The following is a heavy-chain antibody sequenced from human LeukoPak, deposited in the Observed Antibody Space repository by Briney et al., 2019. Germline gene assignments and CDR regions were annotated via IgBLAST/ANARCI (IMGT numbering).Heavy chain of an antibody. V-gene: IGHV3-74*01. CDR2: INSDGSST. CDR3: AKDPGSGSYYPYYFDY. Sequence: PGGSLRLSCAASRFTFSSYWMHWVRQAPGKGLVWVSRINSDGSSTSYADSVKGRFTISRDNAKNTLYLQMNSLRAEDTAVYLCAKDPGSGSYYPYYFDYWGQGTLVTVSS. J-gene: IGHJ4*02. D-gene: IGHD3-10*01. CDR1: RFTFSSYW.